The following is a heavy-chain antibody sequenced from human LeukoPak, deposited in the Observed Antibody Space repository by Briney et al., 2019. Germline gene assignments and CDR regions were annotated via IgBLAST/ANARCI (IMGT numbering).Heavy chain of an antibody. Sequence: SETLSLTCTVSGGSISTYYWGWIRQSPVKGLEWIGYIFPSGGAFYNPSLESRVTISLDTSENQFSLRLSSVTAADTAVYYCAIRNHYFYYMDVWGKGTTVTVSS. CDR3: AIRNHYFYYMDV. J-gene: IGHJ6*03. CDR2: IFPSGGA. V-gene: IGHV4-4*09. CDR1: GGSISTYY.